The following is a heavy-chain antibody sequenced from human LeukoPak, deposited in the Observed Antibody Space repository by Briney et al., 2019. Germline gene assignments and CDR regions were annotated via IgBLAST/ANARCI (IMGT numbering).Heavy chain of an antibody. D-gene: IGHD3-22*01. Sequence: GGSLRLSCSGSGITFSSYAMHWVRQAPGKGLEYVSAITSSGGSTYYADSVKGRFTISRDNSMNTLYLQMSSLRAEDTAVYYCVKVDHYDSSAYYYVEWGQGTMVTVSS. CDR3: VKVDHYDSSAYYYVE. CDR1: GITFSSYA. CDR2: ITSSGGST. J-gene: IGHJ3*01. V-gene: IGHV3-64D*09.